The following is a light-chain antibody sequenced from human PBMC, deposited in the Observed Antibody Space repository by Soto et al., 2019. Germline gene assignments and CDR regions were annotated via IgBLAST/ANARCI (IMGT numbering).Light chain of an antibody. CDR1: QRITTY. J-gene: IGKJ2*01. CDR2: TAG. CDR3: QQTYCTPYT. Sequence: IQMTQSPSSLSASVGDRVTITCRASQRITTYLNWYQQKPGNAPKLLITTAGTLQRGVPSRFSGSGSGTDFTLTITSLQREDFATYFCQQTYCTPYTFGQGTKLEIK. V-gene: IGKV1-39*01.